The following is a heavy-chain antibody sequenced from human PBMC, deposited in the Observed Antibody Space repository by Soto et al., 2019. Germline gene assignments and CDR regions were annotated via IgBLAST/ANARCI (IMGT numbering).Heavy chain of an antibody. CDR2: ISYDGSNK. CDR3: ARDLDPLFDP. J-gene: IGHJ5*02. Sequence: GGSLRLSCAASGFTFSSYAMHWVRQAPGKGLEWVAVISYDGSNKCYADSVKGRFTISIDNSKNTLYLQMNSLRAEDTAVYYCARDLDPLFDPWGQGTLVTVSS. CDR1: GFTFSSYA. V-gene: IGHV3-30-3*01. D-gene: IGHD1-1*01.